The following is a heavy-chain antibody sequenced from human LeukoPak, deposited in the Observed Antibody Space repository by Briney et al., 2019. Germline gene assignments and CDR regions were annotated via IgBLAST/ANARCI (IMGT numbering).Heavy chain of an antibody. CDR3: ARASSGWAVDLYYFDH. Sequence: GGSLRLSCAASGFTFSSYSMNWVRQAPGKGPEWVSSISSTSSYIYYPDSVKGRFTISRDNSRNSLYLQMNSLRAEDTAVYYCARASSGWAVDLYYFDHWGQGTLVTVSS. CDR2: ISSTSSYI. J-gene: IGHJ4*02. D-gene: IGHD6-19*01. V-gene: IGHV3-21*01. CDR1: GFTFSSYS.